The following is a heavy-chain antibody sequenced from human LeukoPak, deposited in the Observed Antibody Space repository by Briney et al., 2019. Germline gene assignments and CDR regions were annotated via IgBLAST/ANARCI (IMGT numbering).Heavy chain of an antibody. CDR1: GFTFSSYG. V-gene: IGHV3-30*02. D-gene: IGHD1-1*01. Sequence: GGSLRLSCAASGFTFSSYGMHWVRQAPGKGLEWVAVIWYDGSNKYYADSVKGRFTISRDNSKNTLYLQMNSLRGEDTALYYCVKVLVTYTVDVWGQGTTVTVSS. CDR2: IWYDGSNK. J-gene: IGHJ6*02. CDR3: VKVLVTYTVDV.